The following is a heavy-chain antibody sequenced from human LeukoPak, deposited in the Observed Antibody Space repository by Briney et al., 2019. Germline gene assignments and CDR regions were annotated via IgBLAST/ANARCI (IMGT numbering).Heavy chain of an antibody. Sequence: GESLKISCKGSGYSFTSYWIGWVRQMPGKGLEWMGIIFSGYSDTRYSPSFQGQVTISAHKPISTAYLQWSSLKASDTAMYYCARQTAAGTQDYWGQGTLVTVSS. CDR2: IFSGYSDT. V-gene: IGHV5-51*01. D-gene: IGHD6-13*01. CDR3: ARQTAAGTQDY. CDR1: GYSFTSYW. J-gene: IGHJ4*02.